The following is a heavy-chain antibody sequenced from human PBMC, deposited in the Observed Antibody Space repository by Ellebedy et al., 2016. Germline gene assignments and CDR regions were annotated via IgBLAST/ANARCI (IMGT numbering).Heavy chain of an antibody. J-gene: IGHJ4*02. CDR3: ARHKGEQWLVPYYFDY. CDR1: GGSFSGYY. Sequence: SETLSLTCAVYGGSFSGYYWSWIRQPPGKGLEWIGEINHSGSTNYNPSLKSRVTISVDTSKNQFSLKLSSVTAADTAVYYCARHKGEQWLVPYYFDYWGQGTLVTVSS. D-gene: IGHD6-19*01. CDR2: INHSGST. V-gene: IGHV4-34*01.